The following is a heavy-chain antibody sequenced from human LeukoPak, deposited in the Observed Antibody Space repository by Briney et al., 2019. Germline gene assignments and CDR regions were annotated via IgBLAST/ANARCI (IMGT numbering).Heavy chain of an antibody. CDR2: ISAYNGNT. V-gene: IGHV1-18*01. D-gene: IGHD7-27*01. CDR3: ARDRGPGDLDY. CDR1: GYTFTSYV. J-gene: IGHJ4*02. Sequence: ASVKVSCKPFGYTFTSYVISGVRQPPGQGLEWMGWISAYNGNTNYAQKLQGRVTMTTDTSTSTAYMELRSLRSDDTAVYYCARDRGPGDLDYWGQGTLVTVSS.